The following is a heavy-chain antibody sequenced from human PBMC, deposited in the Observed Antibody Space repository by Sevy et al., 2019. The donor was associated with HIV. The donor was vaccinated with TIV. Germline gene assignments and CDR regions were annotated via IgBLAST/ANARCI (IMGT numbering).Heavy chain of an antibody. CDR2: IYPGDSNT. V-gene: IGHV5-51*01. Sequence: GESLKISCKGSGYRFTGYWIGWVRQMPGKGLEWMGIIYPGDSNTRYNPSFQGQVTISTDKSINTAYLQWSSLKASDTAIYYCARQVSSSGWGEGDFDYWGLGTLVTVSS. D-gene: IGHD6-19*01. J-gene: IGHJ4*02. CDR1: GYRFTGYW. CDR3: ARQVSSSGWGEGDFDY.